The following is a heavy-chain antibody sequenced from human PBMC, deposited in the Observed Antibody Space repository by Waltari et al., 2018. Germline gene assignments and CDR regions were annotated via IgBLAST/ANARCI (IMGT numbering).Heavy chain of an antibody. V-gene: IGHV4-59*01. CDR2: IYSSRSS. CDR3: ARSYSSSPGAFDY. J-gene: IGHJ4*02. CDR1: GGSIRSYY. D-gene: IGHD6-6*01. Sequence: QVQLQESGSGLVKPSETLSLTCTVSGGSIRSYYWSWIRQPPGKGLEWSGNIYSSRSSNYTPSLKTPVTLSVDTSKTQFSLKLSSVTAADPAVYYCARSYSSSPGAFDYWGQGTPVTVSS.